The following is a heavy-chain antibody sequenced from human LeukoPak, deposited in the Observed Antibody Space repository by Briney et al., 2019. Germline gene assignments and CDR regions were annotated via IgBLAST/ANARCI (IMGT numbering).Heavy chain of an antibody. J-gene: IGHJ3*02. CDR2: INPNSGGT. Sequence: ASVKVSCKASGYTFTSYGISWVRQAPGQGLEWMGWINPNSGGTNYAQKFQGRVTMTRDTSISTAYMELSRLRSDNTAVYYCAREIGELLFIGAFDIWGQGTMVTVSS. V-gene: IGHV1-2*02. D-gene: IGHD3-10*01. CDR3: AREIGELLFIGAFDI. CDR1: GYTFTSYG.